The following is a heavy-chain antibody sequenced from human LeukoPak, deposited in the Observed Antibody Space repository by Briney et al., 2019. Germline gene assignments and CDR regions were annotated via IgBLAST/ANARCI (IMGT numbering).Heavy chain of an antibody. CDR2: IYYSGST. V-gene: IGHV4-59*08. Sequence: SETLSLTCTVSGGSISSYCWSWIRQPPGKGLEWIGYIYYSGSTNYNPSLKSRVTISVDTSKNQFSLKLSSVTAADTAVYYCARRTYGSGSWSFDYWGQGTLVTVSS. CDR1: GGSISSYC. CDR3: ARRTYGSGSWSFDY. D-gene: IGHD3-10*01. J-gene: IGHJ4*02.